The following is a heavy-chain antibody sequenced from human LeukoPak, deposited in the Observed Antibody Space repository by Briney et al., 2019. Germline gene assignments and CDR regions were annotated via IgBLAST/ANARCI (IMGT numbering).Heavy chain of an antibody. V-gene: IGHV4-30-2*01. J-gene: IGHJ4*02. CDR2: IYHSGST. Sequence: SQTLSLTCTVSGGSISSGGYYWSWIRQPPGKGLEWIGYIYHSGSTYYNPSLKSRVTISVDRSKNQFSLKLTSVTAADTAVYYCARSPTYGVPGPVEFDYWGQGTLVTVSS. D-gene: IGHD4-17*01. CDR3: ARSPTYGVPGPVEFDY. CDR1: GGSISSGGYY.